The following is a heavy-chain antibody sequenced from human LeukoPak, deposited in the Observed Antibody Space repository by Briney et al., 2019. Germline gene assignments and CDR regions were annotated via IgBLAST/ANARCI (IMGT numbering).Heavy chain of an antibody. D-gene: IGHD3-10*02. CDR2: ISSSGSTI. J-gene: IGHJ6*04. V-gene: IGHV3-48*03. CDR3: AELGITMIGGV. CDR1: GFTFNDYG. Sequence: GGSLRLSCAASGFTFNDYGMNWVRQAPGKGLEWVSYISSSGSTIYYADSVKGRFTISRDNAKNSLYLQMNSLRAEDTAVYYCAELGITMIGGVWGKGTTVTISS.